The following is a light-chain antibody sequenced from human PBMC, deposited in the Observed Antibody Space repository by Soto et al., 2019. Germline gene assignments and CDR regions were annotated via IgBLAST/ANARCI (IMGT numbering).Light chain of an antibody. Sequence: AIQLTQSPSSLSASVGDRVTITCRASQGIRNDLGWYQQKPGKAPKLLIYAASSLQSGVPSRFSGSASGTDFTRTISSLQPEDFATDYCLQDYSYPWTFGQGTKVEIK. CDR2: AAS. CDR3: LQDYSYPWT. J-gene: IGKJ1*01. V-gene: IGKV1-6*01. CDR1: QGIRND.